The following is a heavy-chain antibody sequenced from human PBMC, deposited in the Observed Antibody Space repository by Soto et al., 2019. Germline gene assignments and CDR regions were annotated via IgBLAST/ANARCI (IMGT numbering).Heavy chain of an antibody. V-gene: IGHV1-3*01. Sequence: QVQLVQSGTEVKKPGASVKVSCKTSGYSFTKYGLHWVRQAPGQRLEWMGWINPGNGDTKYSQKFQGRVTITRDTSATTAYMELSSLRSEDSAVFYCARNDCSSTSCYNYSSYGMDLWGQRTTVTVSS. CDR2: INPGNGDT. CDR1: GYSFTKYG. J-gene: IGHJ6*02. D-gene: IGHD2-2*01. CDR3: ARNDCSSTSCYNYSSYGMDL.